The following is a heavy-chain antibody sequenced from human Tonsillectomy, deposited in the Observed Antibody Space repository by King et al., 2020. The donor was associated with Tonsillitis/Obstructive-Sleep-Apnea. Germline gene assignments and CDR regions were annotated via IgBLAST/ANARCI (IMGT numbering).Heavy chain of an antibody. CDR2: ISYDGSDE. V-gene: IGHV3-30*01. J-gene: IGHJ6*03. Sequence: VQLVESGGGVVQPGRSLRLSCAASGFTFTTYGLHWVRQAPGKGLEWVAVISYDGSDEYYAEFVKGRFTISRDNSKNTLYLQMNSLRPEDTAVYYCAREATRWNDNYYMDVWGKGTTVTVSS. CDR3: AREATRWNDNYYMDV. D-gene: IGHD1-1*01. CDR1: GFTFTTYG.